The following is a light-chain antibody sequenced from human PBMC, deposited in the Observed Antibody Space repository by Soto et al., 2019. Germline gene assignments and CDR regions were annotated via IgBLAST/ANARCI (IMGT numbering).Light chain of an antibody. CDR2: GAS. CDR3: QLYGSSARP. CDR1: QSINTY. J-gene: IGKJ4*02. V-gene: IGKV3-20*01. Sequence: LSQSPATLSLSPGEGATLSCRASQSINTYLAWYQQKPGQAPRLLIYGASSRATGIPDRFSGSGSGTDFTLTISRLEPEDFAVYYCQLYGSSARPFGGRTKVAIK.